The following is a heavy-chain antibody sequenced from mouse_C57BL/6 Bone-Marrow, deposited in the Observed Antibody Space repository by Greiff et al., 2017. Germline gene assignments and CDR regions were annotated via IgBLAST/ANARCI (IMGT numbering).Heavy chain of an antibody. CDR2: IDPENGDT. V-gene: IGHV14-4*01. CDR1: GFNIKDDY. Sequence: VQLQQSGAELVRPGASVKLSCTASGFNIKDDYMHWVKQRPDQGLEWIGWIDPENGDTEYASKFQGKATITADTSSNTAYLQLSSLTSEDTAVYYCTTGATVVYFDYWGQGTTLTVSS. D-gene: IGHD1-1*01. CDR3: TTGATVVYFDY. J-gene: IGHJ2*01.